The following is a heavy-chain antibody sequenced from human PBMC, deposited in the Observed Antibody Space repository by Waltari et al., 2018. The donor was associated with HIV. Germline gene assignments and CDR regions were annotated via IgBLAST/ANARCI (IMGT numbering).Heavy chain of an antibody. Sequence: GTLSLTCAVSGGSISSSNWWSWVRQPPGKGLEWIGEIYHSGSTNYNPSLKSRVTISVDKSKNQFSLKLSSVTAADTAVYYCARLRKSSSLTGYPSYAMDVWGQGTTVTVSS. D-gene: IGHD3-9*01. V-gene: IGHV4-4*02. CDR1: GGSISSSNW. CDR3: ARLRKSSSLTGYPSYAMDV. CDR2: IYHSGST. J-gene: IGHJ6*02.